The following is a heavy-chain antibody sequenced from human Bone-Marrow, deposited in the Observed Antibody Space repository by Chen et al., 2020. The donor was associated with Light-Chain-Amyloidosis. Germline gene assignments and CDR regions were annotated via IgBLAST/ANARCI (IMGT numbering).Heavy chain of an antibody. D-gene: IGHD3-16*02. CDR2: IYHSGST. CDR3: AHMRGSDYDYVWGSYRYAENFDY. J-gene: IGHJ4*02. V-gene: IGHV4-38-2*02. Sequence: QVQLQESGPGLVKPSETPSLTCTVSGYSISSGYYWGWIRQPPGKGLEWIGSIYHSGSTYYNPSLKSRVTISVDTSKNQFSLKLSSVTAADTAVYYCAHMRGSDYDYVWGSYRYAENFDYWGQGTLVTVSS. CDR1: GYSISSGYY.